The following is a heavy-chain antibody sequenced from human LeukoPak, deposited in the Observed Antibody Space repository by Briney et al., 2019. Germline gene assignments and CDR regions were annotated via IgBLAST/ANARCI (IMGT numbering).Heavy chain of an antibody. Sequence: GGSLRLSCAASGFTFSSYSMSWVRQAPGKGLEWVSAISGSGGSTYYADSVKGRFTISRDNSKNTLYLQMNSLRAEDTAVYYCAKELISDYDFWSGYPSCFDYWGQGTLVTVSS. CDR2: ISGSGGST. D-gene: IGHD3-3*01. CDR3: AKELISDYDFWSGYPSCFDY. V-gene: IGHV3-23*01. CDR1: GFTFSSYS. J-gene: IGHJ4*02.